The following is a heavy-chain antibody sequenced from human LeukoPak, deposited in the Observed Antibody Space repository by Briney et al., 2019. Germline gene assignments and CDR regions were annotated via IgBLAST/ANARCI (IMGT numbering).Heavy chain of an antibody. Sequence: GGSLRLSCAASGFTFSSFNMNWVRQAPGKGPEWVSYISRSSAYIHYADSVRGRFAISRDNAKNSLYLQMNSLRAEDTAIYYCAWVWQDYSNADYWGQGTLVTVSS. V-gene: IGHV3-21*05. J-gene: IGHJ4*02. CDR2: ISRSSAYI. CDR3: AWVWQDYSNADY. D-gene: IGHD4-11*01. CDR1: GFTFSSFN.